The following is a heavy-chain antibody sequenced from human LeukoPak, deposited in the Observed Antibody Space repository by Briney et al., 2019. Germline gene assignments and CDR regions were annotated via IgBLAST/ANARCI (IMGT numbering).Heavy chain of an antibody. D-gene: IGHD3-3*01. Sequence: SVKVSCKASGGTFSSYAISWVRQAPGQGLEWMGGIIPIFGTANYAQKFQGRVTITADESTSTAYMELSSLRSEDTAVYYCARDGTIFGVGGQNWFNPWGQGTLVTVSS. CDR3: ARDGTIFGVGGQNWFNP. J-gene: IGHJ5*02. CDR1: GGTFSSYA. V-gene: IGHV1-69*13. CDR2: IIPIFGTA.